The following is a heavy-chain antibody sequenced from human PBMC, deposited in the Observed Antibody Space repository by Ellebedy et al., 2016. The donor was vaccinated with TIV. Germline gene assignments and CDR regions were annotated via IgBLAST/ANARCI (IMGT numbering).Heavy chain of an antibody. CDR3: ARDDSYGYYFDY. CDR2: ISSTSSHI. V-gene: IGHV3-21*06. Sequence: GESLKISXAASGFTFSSYWMSWVRQAPGKGLEWVSYISSTSSHIYYADSVQGRFTISRDNAKNTLFLQVNSLRAEDTAVYYCARDDSYGYYFDYWGRGTLVTVSS. D-gene: IGHD5-18*01. J-gene: IGHJ4*02. CDR1: GFTFSSYW.